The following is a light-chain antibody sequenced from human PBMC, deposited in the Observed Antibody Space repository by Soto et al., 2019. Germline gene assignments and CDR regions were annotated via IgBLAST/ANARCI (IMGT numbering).Light chain of an antibody. J-gene: IGLJ1*01. Sequence: QAVVTQEPSLTVSPGGTVTLTCGSSTGTLTSGHFPYWFQQKPGQAPRALIFDTSNTHSWTPARFSGSLLGGKAALTLSGAQPEDEAEYYCLLSYTGARLYVFGTGTKVTVL. CDR1: TGTLTSGHF. CDR2: DTS. V-gene: IGLV7-46*01. CDR3: LLSYTGARLYV.